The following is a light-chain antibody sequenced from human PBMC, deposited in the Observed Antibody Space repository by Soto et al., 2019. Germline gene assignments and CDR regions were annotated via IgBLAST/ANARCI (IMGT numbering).Light chain of an antibody. CDR1: HTIATY. V-gene: IGKV1-39*01. Sequence: DIQMTQSPSSLSASVGDRVTLTCRASHTIATYLNWYQQKAGKVPEVLIYGASTLQVGVPSRFTRSGYGTDFTLTINNVQPEDFATYYCQQFYYYAHTFGQGTKLEVK. J-gene: IGKJ2*01. CDR3: QQFYYYAHT. CDR2: GAS.